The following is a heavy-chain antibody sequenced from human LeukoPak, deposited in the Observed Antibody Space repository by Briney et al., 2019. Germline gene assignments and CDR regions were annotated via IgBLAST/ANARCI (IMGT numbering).Heavy chain of an antibody. Sequence: SETLSLTCTVSGGSISNYYWSWIRQPPGKGLEWIGYIFYTGTTNYNFSLKSRLTISVDTSKNQFSLRLTSVTAADTAVYYCARVSVGRYYFDNWGQGTPVTVS. J-gene: IGHJ4*02. V-gene: IGHV4-59*01. CDR2: IFYTGTT. D-gene: IGHD3-3*02. CDR3: ARVSVGRYYFDN. CDR1: GGSISNYY.